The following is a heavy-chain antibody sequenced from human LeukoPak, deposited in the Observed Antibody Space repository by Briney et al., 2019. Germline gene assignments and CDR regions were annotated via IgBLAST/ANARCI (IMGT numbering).Heavy chain of an antibody. D-gene: IGHD1-26*01. V-gene: IGHV3-23*01. CDR1: GFTFSSYA. Sequence: GGSLRLSCAAPGFTFSSYAMSWVRQPPGKGLEWVSAISGSGGSTYYADSVKGRFNISRDNSKNTLYLPMNSLRAEDTAVYYCAKEVIVGVSFDYWGQGTLVTVSS. CDR2: ISGSGGST. CDR3: AKEVIVGVSFDY. J-gene: IGHJ4*02.